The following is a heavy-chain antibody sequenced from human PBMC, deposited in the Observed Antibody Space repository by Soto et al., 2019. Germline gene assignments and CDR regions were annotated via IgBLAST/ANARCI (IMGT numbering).Heavy chain of an antibody. D-gene: IGHD6-19*01. CDR3: AGGAGWISDY. Sequence: SETLSLTCTVSSGSMIGYYWNWIRQPPGKGLEWIANIYHGGSTIYNPALSGRVTISLDTSKNLFSLKLNSVTAADTAVYYCAGGAGWISDYWGQGTLVTVSS. CDR2: IYHGGST. CDR1: SGSMIGYY. V-gene: IGHV4-59*01. J-gene: IGHJ4*02.